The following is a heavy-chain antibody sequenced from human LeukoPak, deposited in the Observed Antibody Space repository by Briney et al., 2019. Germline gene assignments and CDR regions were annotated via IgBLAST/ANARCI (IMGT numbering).Heavy chain of an antibody. CDR2: ISYDGSNK. J-gene: IGHJ4*02. V-gene: IGHV3-30-3*01. CDR3: ARDLNGDYYFDY. D-gene: IGHD5-24*01. CDR1: GFTFSSYA. Sequence: GGSLRLSCAASGFTFSSYAMHWGRQAPGKGLEWVAVISYDGSNKYYADSVKGRFTISRDNSKNTLYLQMNSLRAEDTAVYYCARDLNGDYYFDYWGQGTLVTVSS.